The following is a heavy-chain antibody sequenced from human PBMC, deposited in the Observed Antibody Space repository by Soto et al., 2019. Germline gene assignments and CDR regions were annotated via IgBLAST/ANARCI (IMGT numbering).Heavy chain of an antibody. CDR3: ATGAYSNYNWLDH. CDR2: INHSGST. CDR1: GGSFSGYY. Sequence: SETLSLTCAVYGGSFSGYYWSWIRQPPGKGLEWIGEINHSGSTNYNPSLKSRVTISVDTSKNQFSLKLSSVTAADTAVYYCATGAYSNYNWLDHLGQGXLDTVSS. D-gene: IGHD4-4*01. V-gene: IGHV4-34*01. J-gene: IGHJ5*02.